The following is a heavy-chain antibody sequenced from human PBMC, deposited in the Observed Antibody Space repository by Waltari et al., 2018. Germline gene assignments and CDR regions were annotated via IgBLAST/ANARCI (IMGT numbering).Heavy chain of an antibody. D-gene: IGHD6-13*01. Sequence: EVQLVESGGGLEQPGGSLGLSCAASGPSFSNYLMTWVRQASGKGPEWVANIKQDGSEKYYMDSVKGRFTISRDNAKNALYLQMNNLRVEDTAVYYCTRGGRDSSWYWRDWGQGTLVTVSS. CDR2: IKQDGSEK. J-gene: IGHJ4*02. V-gene: IGHV3-7*04. CDR3: TRGGRDSSWYWRD. CDR1: GPSFSNYL.